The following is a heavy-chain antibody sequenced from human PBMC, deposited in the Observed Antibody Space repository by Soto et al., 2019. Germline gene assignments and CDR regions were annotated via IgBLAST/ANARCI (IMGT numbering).Heavy chain of an antibody. CDR1: GYTFTSYG. CDR2: ISAYNGNT. J-gene: IGHJ4*02. CDR3: ARLQASVVAAWHDFDY. Sequence: QVQLVQSGAEVKKPGASVKVACKASGYTFTSYGISWVRQAPGQGLEWMGWISAYNGNTNYAQKLQGRVTMTRDTSTSPAYMELRRLRSDDTAVYYCARLQASVVAAWHDFDYWGQGTLVTLSS. D-gene: IGHD2-15*01. V-gene: IGHV1-18*01.